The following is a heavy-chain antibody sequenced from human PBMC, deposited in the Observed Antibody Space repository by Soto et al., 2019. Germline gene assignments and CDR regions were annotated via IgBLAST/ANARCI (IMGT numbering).Heavy chain of an antibody. Sequence: PSETLSLPCTVSGGSVSSGSYYWSWIRQPPGKGLEWIGYIYYSGSTNYNPSLKSRVTISVDTSKNQFSLKLSSVTAADTAVYYGARDRNGYSSSKRPFGALDIWGAGARGTV. J-gene: IGHJ3*02. D-gene: IGHD6-13*01. CDR3: ARDRNGYSSSKRPFGALDI. CDR1: GGSVSSGSYY. CDR2: IYYSGST. V-gene: IGHV4-61*01.